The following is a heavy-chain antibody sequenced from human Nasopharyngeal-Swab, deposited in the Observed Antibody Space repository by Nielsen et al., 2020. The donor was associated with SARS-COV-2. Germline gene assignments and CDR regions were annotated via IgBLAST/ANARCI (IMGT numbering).Heavy chain of an antibody. CDR2: IYYNGVT. D-gene: IGHD2-2*01. CDR1: GGSISGFY. Sequence: SETLSLTCTVSGGSISGFYWSWIRQPPGKGLEWIVYIYYNGVTNYNPSLKSRVTISVDTSKNQFSLKLSSVTAADTAVYYCARGRIVVVPAARVGSNWFDPWGQGTLVTVSS. CDR3: ARGRIVVVPAARVGSNWFDP. J-gene: IGHJ5*02. V-gene: IGHV4-59*08.